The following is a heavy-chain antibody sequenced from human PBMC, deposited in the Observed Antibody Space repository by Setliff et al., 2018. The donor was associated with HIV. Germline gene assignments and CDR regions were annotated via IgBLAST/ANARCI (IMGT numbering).Heavy chain of an antibody. V-gene: IGHV4-34*01. CDR3: ATYADRESNRFDP. D-gene: IGHD3-10*01. J-gene: IGHJ5*02. Sequence: SETLSLTCAVYGGSFSGYYWTWIRQPPGKGLEWIGEINHSGSTNYNPSLKSRVTISVDTSKNQFSLKLSSVTAADTAVYYCATYADRESNRFDPWGQGILVTVSS. CDR1: GGSFSGYY. CDR2: INHSGST.